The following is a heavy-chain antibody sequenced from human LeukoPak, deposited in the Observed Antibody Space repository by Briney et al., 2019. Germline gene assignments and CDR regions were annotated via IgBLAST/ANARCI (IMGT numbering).Heavy chain of an antibody. CDR2: IYYSGST. CDR1: GGSFSGYY. J-gene: IGHJ4*02. CDR3: ARNVLMVYAKGAYFDY. D-gene: IGHD2-8*01. Sequence: SETLSLTCAVYGGSFSGYYWSWIRQPPGKGLEWIGSIYYSGSTYYNPSLKSRVTISVDTSKNQFSLKLSSVTAADTAVYYCARNVLMVYAKGAYFDYWGQGTLVTVSS. V-gene: IGHV4-34*01.